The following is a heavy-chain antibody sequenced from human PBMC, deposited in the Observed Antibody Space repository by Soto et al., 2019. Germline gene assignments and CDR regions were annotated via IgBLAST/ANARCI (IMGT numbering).Heavy chain of an antibody. CDR3: AKDILRVVPTAGAFDI. CDR1: GFTFSSYA. Sequence: GGSLRLSCAASGFTFSSYAMSWVRQAPGKGLEWVSAISGSGCSTYYADSVKGRFTISRDNSNNTLYLQMNSLRAEDTAVYYCAKDILRVVPTAGAFDIWGQGTMVTVSS. V-gene: IGHV3-23*01. CDR2: ISGSGCST. J-gene: IGHJ3*02. D-gene: IGHD2-15*01.